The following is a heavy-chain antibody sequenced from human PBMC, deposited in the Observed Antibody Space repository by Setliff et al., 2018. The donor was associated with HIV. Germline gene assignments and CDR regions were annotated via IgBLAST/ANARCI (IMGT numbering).Heavy chain of an antibody. CDR3: ARAPNSPSYSNVFFVDH. CDR2: LHPGDSDI. D-gene: IGHD4-4*01. CDR1: GYTFSMYW. J-gene: IGHJ5*02. V-gene: IGHV5-51*01. Sequence: PGESLKISCQTSGYTFSMYWIGWVRQRPGKGLEWMAILHPGDSDIRYSPSFQGQVTISADKSIGAAYLQWRSLKAWDTGMYFCARAPNSPSYSNVFFVDHWGQGTLVTVSS.